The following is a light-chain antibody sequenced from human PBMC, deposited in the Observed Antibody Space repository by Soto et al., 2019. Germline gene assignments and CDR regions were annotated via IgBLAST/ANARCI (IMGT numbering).Light chain of an antibody. CDR3: GTWDSSLSAVV. V-gene: IGLV1-51*01. CDR2: DNH. J-gene: IGLJ2*01. Sequence: QSVLTQPPSVSAAPGQKVTISCSGISSNIGNNYVSWYQQLPGTAPKLLIYDNHKRPSGIPDRFSGSKSGTSATLGITGLQTGDEADYYCGTWDSSLSAVVFGGGTKLTVL. CDR1: SSNIGNNY.